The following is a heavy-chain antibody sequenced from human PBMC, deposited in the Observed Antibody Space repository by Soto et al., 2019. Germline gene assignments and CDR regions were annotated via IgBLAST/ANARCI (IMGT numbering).Heavy chain of an antibody. V-gene: IGHV3-11*06. CDR1: GFTFSDHY. J-gene: IGHJ4*02. Sequence: GGSLRLSCAASGFTFSDHYMSWIRQAPGKGLEWIGYSSNSGSFTRYADSVKGRFSISRDNAKSSLYLQINSLRGDDTAIYYCVRSGDNYNLLDYWGQGTPVTVSS. CDR2: SSNSGSFT. CDR3: VRSGDNYNLLDY. D-gene: IGHD1-1*01.